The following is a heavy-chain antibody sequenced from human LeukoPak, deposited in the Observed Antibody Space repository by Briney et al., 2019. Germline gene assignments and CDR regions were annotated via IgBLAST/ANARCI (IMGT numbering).Heavy chain of an antibody. CDR2: IYYSGSN. V-gene: IGHV4-39*01. D-gene: IGHD5-12*01. CDR1: GGSISSSSYY. Sequence: SETLSLTCTVSGGSISSSSYYWGWIRQPPGKGLEWIGSIYYSGSNCYNPSLKSRLTISVDTSKNQFSLKLSSVTAADTAVYYCARGYSCHDGEWFDPWGQGTLVTVSS. J-gene: IGHJ5*02. CDR3: ARGYSCHDGEWFDP.